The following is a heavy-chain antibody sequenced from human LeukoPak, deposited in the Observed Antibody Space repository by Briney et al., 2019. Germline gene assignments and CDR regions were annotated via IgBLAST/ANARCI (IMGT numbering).Heavy chain of an antibody. CDR3: KRDGQSFDY. D-gene: IGHD5-24*01. Sequence: PGGSLRLSCAASGFSFSTSMMSWVRRVPGQGLEWVSTILQDAETTYYADSVRGRFTISRDNFKDTLFLQMSSLRAEDTAIYCTKRDGQSFDYWGQGALVTVSS. J-gene: IGHJ4*02. V-gene: IGHV3-23*01. CDR2: ILQDAETT. CDR1: GFSFSTSM.